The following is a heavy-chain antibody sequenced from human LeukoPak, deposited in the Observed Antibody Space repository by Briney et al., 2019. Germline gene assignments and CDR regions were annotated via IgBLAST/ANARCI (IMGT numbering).Heavy chain of an antibody. Sequence: SETLSLTCTVSGGSISSYYWSGIRQPPGKGLEWLGYIYYSGSSNYNPSLKSRVTISVDTSKNQFSLKLSSVTAADTAVYFCASVEKTPYDILTGYYDYWGQGTLVTVSS. CDR2: IYYSGSS. CDR1: GGSISSYY. J-gene: IGHJ4*02. CDR3: ASVEKTPYDILTGYYDY. D-gene: IGHD3-9*01. V-gene: IGHV4-59*01.